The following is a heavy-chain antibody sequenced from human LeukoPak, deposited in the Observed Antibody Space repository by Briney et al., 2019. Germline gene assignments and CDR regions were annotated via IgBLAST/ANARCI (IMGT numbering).Heavy chain of an antibody. V-gene: IGHV3-21*01. Sequence: GGSLRLSCAASGFTFSSYGMNRVRQAPGKGLEWVSSITSSSSYIYYADSVKGRFTISRDNAKNSLYLQMNSLRAEDTAVYYCARPPSYCGGDCYYYGMDVWGQGTTVTVSS. CDR1: GFTFSSYG. CDR2: ITSSSSYI. CDR3: ARPPSYCGGDCYYYGMDV. J-gene: IGHJ6*02. D-gene: IGHD2-21*01.